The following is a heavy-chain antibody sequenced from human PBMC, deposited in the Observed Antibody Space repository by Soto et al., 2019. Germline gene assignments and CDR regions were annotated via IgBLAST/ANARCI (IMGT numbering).Heavy chain of an antibody. D-gene: IGHD4-17*01. Sequence: QVQLQESGPGLVKPSQTLSLTCTVSGGSISSGGYYWSWIRQHPGKGLEWIGYIYHSGITYYNPSLTSLKSRVTISVDPSKNQFSLKLTSVTAADTAVYYCARDDRDFFGDYGRGWFDPWGQGTLVTVSS. CDR1: GGSISSGGYY. CDR3: ARDDRDFFGDYGRGWFDP. J-gene: IGHJ5*02. V-gene: IGHV4-31*03. CDR2: IYHSGIT.